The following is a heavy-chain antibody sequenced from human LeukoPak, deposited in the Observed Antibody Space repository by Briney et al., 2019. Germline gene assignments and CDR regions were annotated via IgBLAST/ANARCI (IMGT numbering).Heavy chain of an antibody. CDR3: AKGAKTLAFYGPDY. CDR2: MNPNSGNT. J-gene: IGHJ4*02. Sequence: ASVKVSCKASGYTFTSYDINWVRQATGQGLEWMGWMNPNSGNTGYAQKFQGRVTMTRNTSISTAYMELSSLRSEDTAVYYCAKGAKTLAFYGPDYWAQETLVTVSS. D-gene: IGHD4-17*01. V-gene: IGHV1-8*01. CDR1: GYTFTSYD.